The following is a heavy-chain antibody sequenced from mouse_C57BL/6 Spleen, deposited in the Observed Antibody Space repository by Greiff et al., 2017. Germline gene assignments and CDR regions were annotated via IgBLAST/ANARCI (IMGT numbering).Heavy chain of an antibody. V-gene: IGHV1-82*01. D-gene: IGHD2-2*01. CDR2: IYPGDGDT. CDR1: GYAFSSSW. J-gene: IGHJ3*01. CDR3: ARGGYGYDGGAY. Sequence: VQLQQSGPELVKPGASVKISCKASGYAFSSSWMNWVKQRPGKGLEWIGRIYPGDGDTNYNGKFKGKATLTADKSSSTAYMQLSSLTSEDSAVYFCARGGYGYDGGAYWGQGTLVTVSA.